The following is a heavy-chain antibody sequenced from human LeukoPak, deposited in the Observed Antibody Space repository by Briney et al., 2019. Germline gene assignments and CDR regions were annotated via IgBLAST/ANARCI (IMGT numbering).Heavy chain of an antibody. V-gene: IGHV1-69*04. Sequence: GASVKVSCKASGGTFSSYAISWVRQAPGQGLEWMGRIIPILGIANYAQKFQGRVTITADKSTSTAYMELSSLRSEDTAVYYCARDSRDLEDNYYYMDVWGKGTTVTVSS. J-gene: IGHJ6*03. CDR2: IIPILGIA. CDR3: ARDSRDLEDNYYYMDV. D-gene: IGHD2-21*01. CDR1: GGTFSSYA.